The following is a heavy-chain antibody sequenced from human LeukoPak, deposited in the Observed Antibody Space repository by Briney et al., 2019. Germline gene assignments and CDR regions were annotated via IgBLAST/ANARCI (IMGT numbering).Heavy chain of an antibody. Sequence: PSETLSLTCTVSGGSVSSADYYWSWIRQSPGKGLEWIGYMYHTGSSNYNHSLKSRVTISIDTPKNQFSLKLNSVTAADTAVYYCARRNKRWLQFSLGAFDIWGQGTMVTVSS. CDR3: ARRNKRWLQFSLGAFDI. J-gene: IGHJ3*02. CDR2: MYHTGSS. CDR1: GGSVSSADYY. D-gene: IGHD5-24*01. V-gene: IGHV4-61*08.